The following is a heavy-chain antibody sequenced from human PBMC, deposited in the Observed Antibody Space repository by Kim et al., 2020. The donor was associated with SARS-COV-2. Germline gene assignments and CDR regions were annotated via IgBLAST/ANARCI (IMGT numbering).Heavy chain of an antibody. J-gene: IGHJ6*02. CDR1: GFTLRSYW. Sequence: GGSLRLSCAASGFTLRSYWINWVRQAPGKGLVWVSRIGGDGISTHYADSVKGRFTVSRDNDDNTVYLQMNSLRADETAVYYCARGMFKTGFDVWGQGTTVTVSS. V-gene: IGHV3-74*01. D-gene: IGHD3-10*02. CDR2: IGGDGIST. CDR3: ARGMFKTGFDV.